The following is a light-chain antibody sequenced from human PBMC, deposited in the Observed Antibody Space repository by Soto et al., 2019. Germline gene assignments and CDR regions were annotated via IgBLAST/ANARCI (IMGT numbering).Light chain of an antibody. J-gene: IGKJ1*01. V-gene: IGKV3-20*01. CDR1: QSVSSSY. CDR3: QDYGSSRT. CDR2: GAS. Sequence: EVVLPQSPGTLSLSPGERATLSCRASQSVSSSYLAWYQQRPGQAPRLLIYGASNRATGIPDRFSGSGSGTDFTLTISRLEPEDFAVYYCQDYGSSRTFGEGTKV.